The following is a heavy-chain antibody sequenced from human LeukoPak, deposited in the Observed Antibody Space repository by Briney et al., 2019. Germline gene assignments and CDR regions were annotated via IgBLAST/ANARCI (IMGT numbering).Heavy chain of an antibody. CDR1: GFTVRINY. Sequence: GGSLRLSCAASGFTVRINYMSWVRQAPGKGLEWVSVIYSGGSTYYTDSVKGRFTISRDKSKKTLYLQMNSLRAEDTAVYYCARVAAADPFDYWGQGTLVTVSS. J-gene: IGHJ4*02. CDR3: ARVAAADPFDY. V-gene: IGHV3-66*01. CDR2: IYSGGST. D-gene: IGHD6-13*01.